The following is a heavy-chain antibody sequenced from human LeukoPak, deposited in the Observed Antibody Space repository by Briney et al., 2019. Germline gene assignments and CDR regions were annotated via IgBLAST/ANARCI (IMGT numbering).Heavy chain of an antibody. D-gene: IGHD6-13*01. CDR2: IYYSGST. J-gene: IGHJ5*02. CDR3: ARGCSAGTPHNWFDP. Sequence: SETLSLICTVSGGSISGYYWSWIRQPPGKGLEWIGYIYYSGSTNYNPSLKSRVTISVDTSKNQFSLKLSSVTAADTAVYYCARGCSAGTPHNWFDPWGQGTLVTVSS. V-gene: IGHV4-59*01. CDR1: GGSISGYY.